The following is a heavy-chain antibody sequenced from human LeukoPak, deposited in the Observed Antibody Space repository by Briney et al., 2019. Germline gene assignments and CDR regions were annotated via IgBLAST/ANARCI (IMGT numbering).Heavy chain of an antibody. CDR3: AKDNRRHYTSGPNPDSLH. D-gene: IGHD6-19*01. CDR1: GLTFDDYA. V-gene: IGHV3-9*01. J-gene: IGHJ4*02. CDR2: ISWNSGSI. Sequence: PGGSLRLSCTASGLTFDDYAMHWVRQPPGKGLEWVSGISWNSGSIDYADSVKGRFTISRDNAKNSLYLQMNSLRVEDTAFYYCAKDNRRHYTSGPNPDSLHWGQGALVTVSS.